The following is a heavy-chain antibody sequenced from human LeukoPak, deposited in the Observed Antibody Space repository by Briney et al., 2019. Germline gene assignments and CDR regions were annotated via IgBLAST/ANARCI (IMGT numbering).Heavy chain of an antibody. J-gene: IGHJ5*02. CDR3: ARLMTTVTTGGFDP. Sequence: GGSLRLSCAASGFTFSSYSMNWVRQAPGKGLEWVSSISSSSSYIYYADSVKGRFTISRDNAKNSLYLQMNSLRAEDTAVYYCARLMTTVTTGGFDPWGQGTLVTVSS. CDR2: ISSSSSYI. CDR1: GFTFSSYS. V-gene: IGHV3-21*01. D-gene: IGHD4-17*01.